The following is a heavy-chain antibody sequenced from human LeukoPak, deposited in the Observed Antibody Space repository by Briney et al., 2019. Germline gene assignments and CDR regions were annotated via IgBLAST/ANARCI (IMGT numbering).Heavy chain of an antibody. J-gene: IGHJ4*02. Sequence: PGGSLRLSCEASGFTFSSYGMHWVRQAPGKGLEWVAVIWYDGSNKYYADPVKGRFTISRDNSKNTLYLQMNSLRPEDTSEYYCARAVPGFSSGWYALIDYWGQGTLVTVSS. CDR1: GFTFSSYG. CDR2: IWYDGSNK. CDR3: ARAVPGFSSGWYALIDY. V-gene: IGHV3-33*01. D-gene: IGHD6-19*01.